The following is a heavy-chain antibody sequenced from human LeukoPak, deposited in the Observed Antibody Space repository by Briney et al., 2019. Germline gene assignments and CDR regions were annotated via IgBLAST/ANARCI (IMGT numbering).Heavy chain of an antibody. V-gene: IGHV3-21*01. J-gene: IGHJ6*03. Sequence: GGSLRLSCAASGFTFSSYSMNWVRQAPGKGLEWVSSISSSSSYIYYADSVKGRFTISRDNAKNSLYLQMNSLRAEDTAVYYCARGVSDIVVVPAAIYYYMDVWGKGTTVTVSS. CDR2: ISSSSSYI. CDR3: ARGVSDIVVVPAAIYYYMDV. D-gene: IGHD2-2*01. CDR1: GFTFSSYS.